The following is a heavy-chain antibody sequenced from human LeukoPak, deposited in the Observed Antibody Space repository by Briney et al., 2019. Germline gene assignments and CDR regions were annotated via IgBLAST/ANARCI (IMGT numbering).Heavy chain of an antibody. J-gene: IGHJ4*02. D-gene: IGHD5-12*01. CDR3: APSSGYGYFDY. CDR1: GGTFSSYA. V-gene: IGHV1-2*06. CDR2: INPNSGGT. Sequence: ASVKVSCKASGGTFSSYAISWVRQAPGQGLEWMGRINPNSGGTNYAQKFQGRVTMTRDTSISTAYMELSRLRSDDTAVYYCAPSSGYGYFDYWGQGALVTVSS.